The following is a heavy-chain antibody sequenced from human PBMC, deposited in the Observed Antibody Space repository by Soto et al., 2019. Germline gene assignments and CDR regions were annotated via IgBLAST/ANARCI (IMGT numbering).Heavy chain of an antibody. J-gene: IGHJ4*02. CDR3: ARIYSDCGGGCYRDDY. CDR1: GYTFTGYY. CDR2: INPNSGGT. V-gene: IGHV1-2*02. D-gene: IGHD2-21*02. Sequence: ASVKVSCKASGYTFTGYYMHWVRQAPGQGLEWMGWINPNSGGTNYAQKFQGRVTMTRDTSISTAYMELSRLRSDDTAVYYCARIYSDCGGGCYRDDYWGQGTLVTVSS.